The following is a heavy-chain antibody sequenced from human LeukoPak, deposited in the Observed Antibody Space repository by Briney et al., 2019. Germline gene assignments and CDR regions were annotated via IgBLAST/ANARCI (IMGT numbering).Heavy chain of an antibody. CDR1: GGSFSAYY. CDR2: INHSGST. CDR3: ARDWYPDS. Sequence: PSETLSLTXAVYGGSFSAYYWSWIRQPPGKGLEWIGEINHSGSTNYNPSLKSRVTISVDTSKNQSSLRLSSVTAADTAVYYCARDWYPDSWGQGTLATVS. J-gene: IGHJ4*02. V-gene: IGHV4-34*01. D-gene: IGHD6-13*01.